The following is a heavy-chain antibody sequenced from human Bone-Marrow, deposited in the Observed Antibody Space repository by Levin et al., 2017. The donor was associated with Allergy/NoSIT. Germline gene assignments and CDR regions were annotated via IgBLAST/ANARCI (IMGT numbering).Heavy chain of an antibody. CDR3: ASLLHCSSTSCPSRGYYYYGMDG. CDR2: ISSSSSTI. V-gene: IGHV3-48*01. Sequence: LSLTCAASGFTFSSYSMNWVRQAPGKGLEWVSYISSSSSTIYYADSVKGRFTISRDNAKNSLYLQMNSLRAEDTAVYYCASLLHCSSTSCPSRGYYYYGMDGWGQGTTVTVSS. D-gene: IGHD2-2*01. J-gene: IGHJ6*02. CDR1: GFTFSSYS.